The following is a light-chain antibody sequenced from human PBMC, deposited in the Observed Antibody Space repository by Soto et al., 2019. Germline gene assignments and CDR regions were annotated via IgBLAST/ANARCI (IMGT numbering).Light chain of an antibody. CDR2: DVS. CDR1: SSDVGDYHY. J-gene: IGLJ1*01. Sequence: QSVLTQPASVSGSPGQSITISCTGTSSDVGDYHYVSWYQQHPGKAPKLMIYDVSNRPSGVSNRFSGSKSGNTASLTISGLQAEDEADYYFGSYTSSNTYVLGTGTKVTVL. CDR3: GSYTSSNTYV. V-gene: IGLV2-14*03.